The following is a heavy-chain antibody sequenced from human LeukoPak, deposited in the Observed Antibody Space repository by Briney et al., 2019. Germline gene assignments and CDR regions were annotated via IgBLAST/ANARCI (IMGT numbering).Heavy chain of an antibody. CDR3: ARGTFDFWSGYGKKYYFDY. Sequence: SETLSLTCAVYGVSFSGYYWSWIRQPPGKGLEWIGEINHSGSTNYNPSLKSRVTISVDTSKNQFSLKLSSVTAADTAVYYCARGTFDFWSGYGKKYYFDYWGQGTLVTVSS. CDR1: GVSFSGYY. J-gene: IGHJ4*02. D-gene: IGHD3-3*01. CDR2: INHSGST. V-gene: IGHV4-34*01.